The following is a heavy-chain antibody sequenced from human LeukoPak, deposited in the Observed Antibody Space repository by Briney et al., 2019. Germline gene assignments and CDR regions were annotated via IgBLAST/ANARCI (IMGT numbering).Heavy chain of an antibody. CDR3: AKDRTLYSSSWYYFDY. D-gene: IGHD6-13*01. J-gene: IGHJ4*02. CDR2: IGTAGDT. V-gene: IGHV3-13*01. Sequence: GSLRLSCAASGFTFSSYDMHWVRQATGKGLEWVSAIGTAGDTYYPGSVKGRFTISRENAKNSLYLQMNSLRAEDTAVYYCAKDRTLYSSSWYYFDYWGQGTLVTVSS. CDR1: GFTFSSYD.